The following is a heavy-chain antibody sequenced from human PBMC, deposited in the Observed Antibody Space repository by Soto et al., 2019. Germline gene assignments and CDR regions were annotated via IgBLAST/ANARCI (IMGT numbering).Heavy chain of an antibody. Sequence: LSXTFNISYVSLNFYYCSWIRQPPGKELEWIGNIYYRGTTNYNPSLQGRVTMSIDTSKNQFSLMLTSVTAADTAVYYYIRVATAVPAWGRGVLVTVSS. V-gene: IGHV4-59*12. CDR1: YVSLNFYY. D-gene: IGHD5-18*01. CDR3: IRVATAVPA. CDR2: IYYRGTT. J-gene: IGHJ5*02.